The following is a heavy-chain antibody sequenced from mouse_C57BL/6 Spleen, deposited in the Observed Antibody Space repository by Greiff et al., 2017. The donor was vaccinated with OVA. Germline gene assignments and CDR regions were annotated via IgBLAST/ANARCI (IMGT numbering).Heavy chain of an antibody. CDR3: ASGGGSSYYAMDY. D-gene: IGHD1-1*01. J-gene: IGHJ4*01. CDR2: IYPGDGDT. V-gene: IGHV1-82*01. Sequence: VKLQESGPELVKPGASVKISCKASGYAFSSSWMNWVKQRPGKGLEWIGRIYPGDGDTNYNGKFKGKATLTADKSSSTAYMQLSSLTSEDSAVYFCASGGGSSYYAMDYWGQGTSVTVSS. CDR1: GYAFSSSW.